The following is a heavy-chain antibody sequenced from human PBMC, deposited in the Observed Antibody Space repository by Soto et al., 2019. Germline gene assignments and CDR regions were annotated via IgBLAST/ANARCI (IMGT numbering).Heavy chain of an antibody. D-gene: IGHD3-9*01. J-gene: IGHJ6*02. CDR3: ATYDYDILTGYYNVDYYYYGMDV. CDR1: GGTFSSYA. CDR2: IIPIFGTA. V-gene: IGHV1-69*13. Sequence: SVKVSCKASGGTFSSYAISWVRQAPGQGLEWMGGIIPIFGTANYAQKFQGRVTITADESTSTAYMELSSLRSEDTAVYYCATYDYDILTGYYNVDYYYYGMDVWGQGTTVTVSS.